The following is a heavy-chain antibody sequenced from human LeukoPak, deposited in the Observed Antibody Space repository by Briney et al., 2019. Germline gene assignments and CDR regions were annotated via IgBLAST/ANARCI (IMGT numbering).Heavy chain of an antibody. J-gene: IGHJ6*02. CDR3: ARLRTDFWSGYAFYGMDV. D-gene: IGHD3-3*01. CDR2: IYYSGST. V-gene: IGHV4-59*08. CDR1: GGSISSYY. Sequence: SETLSLTCTVSGGSISSYYWSWIRQPPGKGLEWIGYIYYSGSTNYNPSLKSRVTISVDTSKNQFSLKLSSVTAADTAVYYCARLRTDFWSGYAFYGMDVWGQGTTVTVPS.